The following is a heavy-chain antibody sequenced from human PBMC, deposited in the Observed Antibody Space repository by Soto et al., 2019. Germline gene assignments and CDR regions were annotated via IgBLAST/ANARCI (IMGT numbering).Heavy chain of an antibody. CDR3: ARVSEMGRVTKGYYYYMDV. J-gene: IGHJ6*03. CDR1: GDTFSNYT. CDR2: IIPILNIA. Sequence: QVQLVQSGAEVKKPGSSVKVSCKASGDTFSNYTINWVRQVPGQGLEWLGRIIPILNIANYAQKFQGRVKITADKSTSTAYMELSRLRSEDTAVYYCARVSEMGRVTKGYYYYMDVWGKGTTVTVSS. D-gene: IGHD2-21*02. V-gene: IGHV1-69*02.